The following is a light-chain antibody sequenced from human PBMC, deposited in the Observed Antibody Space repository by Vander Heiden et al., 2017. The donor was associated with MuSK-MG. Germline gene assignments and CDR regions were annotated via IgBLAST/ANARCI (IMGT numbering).Light chain of an antibody. V-gene: IGKV1-5*03. J-gene: IGKJ4*01. CDR3: QQDASHPIT. Sequence: DIQMTQSPSTLSASVGDRVTITCRASQSISSWLAWYQQKPGKAPKVLIYKASNLESGVPSRFSGSGSGTEFTLTISSLQPDDCATYYCQQDASHPITFGGGTKVEIK. CDR1: QSISSW. CDR2: KAS.